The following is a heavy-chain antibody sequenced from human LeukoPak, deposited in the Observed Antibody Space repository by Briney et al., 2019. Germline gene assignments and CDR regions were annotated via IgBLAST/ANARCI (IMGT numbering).Heavy chain of an antibody. CDR3: VREYYYDSSGYDYAS. CDR1: GFIFTSYW. Sequence: GGSLRLSCAGSGFIFTSYWMTWVRQAPGKGLEWVAKIKQDGSEKYYVDSVKGRFTISRDNAKNSLYLQMNSLRVEDTAVYYCVREYYYDSSGYDYASWGQGTLVTVSS. V-gene: IGHV3-7*01. D-gene: IGHD3-22*01. CDR2: IKQDGSEK. J-gene: IGHJ4*02.